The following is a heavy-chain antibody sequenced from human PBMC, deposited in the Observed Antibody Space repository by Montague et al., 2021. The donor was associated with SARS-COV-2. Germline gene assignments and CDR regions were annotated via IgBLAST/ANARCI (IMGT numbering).Heavy chain of an antibody. CDR3: ASPGGYCTGGSCYYVY. D-gene: IGHD2-15*01. V-gene: IGHV4-59*01. CDR2: IYYSGST. Sequence: SETLSLTCSVSGGSISTYYWSWIRQPPGKGLEWIGYIYYSGSTNYNPSLKSRVTISIETSKTQFSLELSSVTAADMAVYYCASPGGYCTGGSCYYVYWGQGTLVTVSS. CDR1: GGSISTYY. J-gene: IGHJ4*02.